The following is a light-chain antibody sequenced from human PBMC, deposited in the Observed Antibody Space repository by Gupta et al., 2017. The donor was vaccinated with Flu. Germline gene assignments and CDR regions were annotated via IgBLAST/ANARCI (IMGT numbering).Light chain of an antibody. J-gene: IGKJ1*01. CDR1: QSVRSNY. CDR3: HQYGTSPRT. Sequence: EIALTQSPATLSLSPGDRATLSCGASQSVRSNYLAWYQQKPGLAPRLLIYDASRRAAGIPDRFSGSGSGTDFTLTISRLEPEDFAVYYCHQYGTSPRTFGQGTRVEIK. CDR2: DAS. V-gene: IGKV3D-20*01.